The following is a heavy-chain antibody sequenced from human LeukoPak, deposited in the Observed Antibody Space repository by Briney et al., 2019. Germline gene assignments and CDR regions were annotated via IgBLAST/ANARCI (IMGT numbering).Heavy chain of an antibody. Sequence: PSETLSLTCSVSGYSISSGYYWGWIRQPPGKGLEWIGSIYQSGSTSYNPSLKSRVTISVDTSKNQFSLKLSSVTAADTAVYYCARRLVGIAARRWGQGTLVTVSS. CDR2: IYQSGST. V-gene: IGHV4-38-2*02. CDR3: ARRLVGIAARR. J-gene: IGHJ4*02. D-gene: IGHD6-6*01. CDR1: GYSISSGYY.